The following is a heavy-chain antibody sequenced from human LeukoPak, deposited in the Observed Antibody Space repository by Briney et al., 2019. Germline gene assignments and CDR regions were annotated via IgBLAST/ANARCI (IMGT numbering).Heavy chain of an antibody. V-gene: IGHV3-66*01. J-gene: IGHJ4*02. CDR1: GFTVSSNY. Sequence: GGSLRLSCAASGFTVSSNYMSWVRQAPGKGLEWVSVIYSGGSTYYADSVKGRFTISRDNSKNTLYLQMNSLRAEDTAVYYCARVGYYDFWSGYPYFFDYWGQGTLVTVSS. D-gene: IGHD3-3*01. CDR3: ARVGYYDFWSGYPYFFDY. CDR2: IYSGGST.